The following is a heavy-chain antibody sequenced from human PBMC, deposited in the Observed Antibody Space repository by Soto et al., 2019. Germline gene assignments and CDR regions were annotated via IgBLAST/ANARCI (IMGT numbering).Heavy chain of an antibody. CDR3: ARDKDRYNYWFLDY. J-gene: IGHJ4*02. V-gene: IGHV3-48*02. CDR1: GFTFSTYS. Sequence: GSLRLSYAGSGFTFSTYSMNWVRQAPGKGLEWASFISGSSINIYYADSVKGRFTVSRDNAKNSLYLQMNSLRDEDTSVYYCARDKDRYNYWFLDYWGQGTL. D-gene: IGHD5-12*01. CDR2: ISGSSINI.